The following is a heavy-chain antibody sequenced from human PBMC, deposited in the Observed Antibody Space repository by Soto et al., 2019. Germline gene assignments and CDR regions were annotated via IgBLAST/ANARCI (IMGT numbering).Heavy chain of an antibody. J-gene: IGHJ5*02. CDR3: ARRVIAVAGNWFDP. CDR1: GGSISIHGYS. V-gene: IGHV4-30-2*01. Sequence: SETLSLTCDVSGGSISIHGYSWSWIRQPPGKGLEWIGYIYQSGSTYHNPSLKSRVTISVDRSKNQFSLKLSSVTAADTAVYYCARRVIAVAGNWFDPWGLGTLVTVS. D-gene: IGHD6-19*01. CDR2: IYQSGST.